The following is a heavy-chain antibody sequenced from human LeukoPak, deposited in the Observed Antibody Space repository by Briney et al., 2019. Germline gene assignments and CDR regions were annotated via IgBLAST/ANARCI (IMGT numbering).Heavy chain of an antibody. CDR2: IYYSGTT. J-gene: IGHJ1*01. D-gene: IGHD2-15*01. CDR3: ARDTPGGFQH. V-gene: IGHV4-59*01. CDR1: GGSISPYY. Sequence: SETLSLTCTVSGGSISPYYWSWIRQPPGKGLEWIGYIYYSGTTNYNPSLKSRVTLSVDTPKNQFSLKLSSVTAADTAVYYCARDTPGGFQHWGQGTLVTVSS.